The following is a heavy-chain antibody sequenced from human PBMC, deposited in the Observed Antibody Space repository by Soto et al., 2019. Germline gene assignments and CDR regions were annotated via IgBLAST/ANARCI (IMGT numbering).Heavy chain of an antibody. Sequence: SETLSLTCTVSGDSISRGAYYWTWIRQHPGKGLEWIGYISNSGRTYYNPSLKSRLTISLDTSENQFSLRLTSVTAADTAMYYCAREGALLYGGNPDYYYTVGVWGQGTTVTVSS. CDR3: AREGALLYGGNPDYYYTVGV. CDR1: GDSISRGAYY. V-gene: IGHV4-31*03. CDR2: ISNSGRT. J-gene: IGHJ6*02. D-gene: IGHD4-17*01.